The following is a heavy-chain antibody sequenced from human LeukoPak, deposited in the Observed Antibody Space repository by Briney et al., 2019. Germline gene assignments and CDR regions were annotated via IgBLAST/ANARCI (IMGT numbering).Heavy chain of an antibody. Sequence: ASVKVSCKASGGTFSSYAISWVRQAPGQGLEWMGGIIPIFGTANYAQKFQGRVTITAVESMSTAYMELSSLRSEDTAVYYCARGWVDPSPGSYYYYYMDVWGKGTTVTVSS. CDR3: ARGWVDPSPGSYYYYYMDV. D-gene: IGHD3-16*01. CDR2: IIPIFGTA. J-gene: IGHJ6*03. CDR1: GGTFSSYA. V-gene: IGHV1-69*13.